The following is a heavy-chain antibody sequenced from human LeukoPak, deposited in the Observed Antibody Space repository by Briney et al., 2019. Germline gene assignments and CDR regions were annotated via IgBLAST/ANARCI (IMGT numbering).Heavy chain of an antibody. CDR1: GFTFTSYT. CDR3: VRVRDWGFDS. J-gene: IGHJ4*02. D-gene: IGHD7-27*01. CDR2: IGTGTSTV. V-gene: IGHV3-48*01. Sequence: GGSLRLSCAASGFTFTSYTMNWVRQAPGKGLEWVSHIGTGTSTVGYADSIKGRFTISRDNAKNSVDLQMSSLRVDDSAVYYCVRVRDWGFDSWGQGTLLSASS.